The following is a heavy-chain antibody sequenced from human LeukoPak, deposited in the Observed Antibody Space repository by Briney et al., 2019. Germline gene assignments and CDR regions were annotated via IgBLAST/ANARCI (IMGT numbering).Heavy chain of an antibody. CDR3: ARHGSYFRLFDY. CDR1: GGSFSGYY. Sequence: PSETLSLTCAVYGGSFSGYYWSRIRQPPGEGLEWIGTIYYSGTTYYNPSLKSRVTISVDTSKSQFSLKLSSVTAADTAVYYCARHGSYFRLFDYWGQGTLVTVSS. D-gene: IGHD2-15*01. CDR2: IYYSGTT. V-gene: IGHV4-34*01. J-gene: IGHJ4*02.